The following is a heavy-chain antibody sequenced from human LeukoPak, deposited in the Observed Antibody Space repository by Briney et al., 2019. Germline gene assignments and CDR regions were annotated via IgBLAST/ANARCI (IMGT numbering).Heavy chain of an antibody. V-gene: IGHV6-1*01. CDR2: TYYRSKWYS. CDR3: ARRLTQYDCFDP. CDR1: GDNISSNNAA. J-gene: IGHJ5*02. Sequence: SQTLSLTCAISGDNISSNNAAWNWIRQSPSRGLEWLGRTYYRSKWYSDYAVSVRGRITVNPDTSKNQFSLHLNSVTPEDTAVYYCARRLTQYDCFDPWGQGILVTVSS. D-gene: IGHD2-2*01.